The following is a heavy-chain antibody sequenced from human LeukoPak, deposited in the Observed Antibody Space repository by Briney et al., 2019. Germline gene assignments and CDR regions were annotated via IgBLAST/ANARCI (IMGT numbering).Heavy chain of an antibody. J-gene: IGHJ4*02. CDR3: ARAQPRGFSEWSQPTPYYFDY. D-gene: IGHD3-3*01. CDR1: GYTFTSYY. Sequence: ASVKVSCKASGYTFTSYYMHWVRQAPGQGLEWMGIINPSGGSTSYAQKFQGRVTMTRDTSTSTVYMELSSLRSEDTAVYYCARAQPRGFSEWSQPTPYYFDYWGQGTLVTVSS. CDR2: INPSGGST. V-gene: IGHV1-46*01.